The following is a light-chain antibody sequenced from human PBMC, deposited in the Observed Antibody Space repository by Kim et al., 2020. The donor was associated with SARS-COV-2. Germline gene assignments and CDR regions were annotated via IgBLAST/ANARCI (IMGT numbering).Light chain of an antibody. CDR3: QQYHDWPLT. CDR1: QSVTSN. Sequence: VSAGERATLSCRPSQSVTSNLAWYQQKPGRAPRLLIYGPSTRATGIPARFTGSGSGTEFTLTISSLQSEDFAVYYCQQYHDWPLTFGGGTKVDIK. J-gene: IGKJ4*01. V-gene: IGKV3-15*01. CDR2: GPS.